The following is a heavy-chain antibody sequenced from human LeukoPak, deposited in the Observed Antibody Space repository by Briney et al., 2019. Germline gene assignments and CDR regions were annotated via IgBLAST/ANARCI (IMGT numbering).Heavy chain of an antibody. J-gene: IGHJ4*02. V-gene: IGHV3-30-3*01. CDR1: GFTFSSYA. D-gene: IGHD6-19*01. Sequence: GGSLRLSCAASGFTFSSYAMHWVRQAPGKGLEWVALISYEGSNKYYADSVKGRFTISRDNSKNTLYLQMNSLRAEDTAVYYCARDSSGSCFDYWGQGTLVTVSS. CDR2: ISYEGSNK. CDR3: ARDSSGSCFDY.